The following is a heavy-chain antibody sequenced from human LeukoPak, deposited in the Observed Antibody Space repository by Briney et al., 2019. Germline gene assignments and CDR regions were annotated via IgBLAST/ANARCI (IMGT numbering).Heavy chain of an antibody. J-gene: IGHJ5*02. Sequence: GGSLRLSCAASGLTVSSNYIWVRQAPGKGLEWVSVIYSGGSTYYADSVKGRFTISRDNSKNTLYLQMNSLRTEDTAVYYCARVGYCSGGGCQGRDWFDPWGQGTLVTVSS. CDR1: GLTVSSNY. CDR3: ARVGYCSGGGCQGRDWFDP. V-gene: IGHV3-53*01. CDR2: IYSGGST. D-gene: IGHD2-15*01.